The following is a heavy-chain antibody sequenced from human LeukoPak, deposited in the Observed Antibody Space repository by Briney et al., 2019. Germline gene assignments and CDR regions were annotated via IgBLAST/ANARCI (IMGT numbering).Heavy chain of an antibody. CDR1: GCTFVYYG. D-gene: IGHD3-10*01. V-gene: IGHV3-20*03. CDR2: SNWNGGPK. Sequence: PGRWVRVSFLGTGCTFVYYGMSWVRPARGRGVEWVCGSNWNGGPKGYEESVKGRFAISRENAKNSLYLQINSLRAEDTTLYYCAREGSRSPHYGMDVWGQGTTVTVSS. CDR3: AREGSRSPHYGMDV. J-gene: IGHJ6*02.